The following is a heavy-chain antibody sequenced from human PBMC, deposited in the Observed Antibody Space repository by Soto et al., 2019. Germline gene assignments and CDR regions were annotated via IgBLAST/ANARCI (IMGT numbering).Heavy chain of an antibody. D-gene: IGHD2-15*01. V-gene: IGHV4-34*01. Sequence: SETLSLTCAVYGGSFSGYYWSWIRQPPGKGLEWIGEINHSGSTNYNPSLKSRVTISVDTSKNQFSLKLSSVTAADTAVYYCAREPIVVVVAATRGVGMDVWGQGTTVTVSS. J-gene: IGHJ6*02. CDR1: GGSFSGYY. CDR2: INHSGST. CDR3: AREPIVVVVAATRGVGMDV.